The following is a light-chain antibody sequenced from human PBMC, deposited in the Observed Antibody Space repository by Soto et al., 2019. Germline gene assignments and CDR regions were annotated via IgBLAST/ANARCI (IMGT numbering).Light chain of an antibody. J-gene: IGLJ2*01. Sequence: NFMLTQPHSVSESPGKTVTISCTRSSGSIGSNSVQWYQQRPGSAPTTVIYEDDQRPSGVPNRFAGSIDRSSNSASLTISGLQTGDEADYSCKSYDTPTVVFGGGTKLTV. CDR2: EDD. CDR3: KSYDTPTVV. V-gene: IGLV6-57*04. CDR1: SGSIGSNS.